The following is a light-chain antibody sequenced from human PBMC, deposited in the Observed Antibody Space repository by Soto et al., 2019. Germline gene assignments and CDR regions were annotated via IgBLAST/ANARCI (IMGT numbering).Light chain of an antibody. CDR3: SSYTSSSTL. CDR1: SSDVGGYHY. Sequence: QSALTQPASVSGSPGQAITISCTGTSSDVGGYHYVSWYQQHPGKAPKLMIYDVSNRPSGVSNRFSGSKSGNTASLTISGLQAEDESDYFCSSYTSSSTLFGGGTKVTVL. V-gene: IGLV2-14*01. J-gene: IGLJ2*01. CDR2: DVS.